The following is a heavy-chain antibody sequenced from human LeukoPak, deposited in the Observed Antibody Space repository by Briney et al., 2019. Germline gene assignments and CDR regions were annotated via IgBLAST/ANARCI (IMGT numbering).Heavy chain of an antibody. CDR3: ATHINWNYAGILDY. V-gene: IGHV1-2*06. D-gene: IGHD1-7*01. J-gene: IGHJ4*02. CDR1: GYTFTDYY. Sequence: ASVKVSCKASGYTFTDYYMHWLRQAPGQGLEWMGRINPNSGDTKFAQKFQGRVTMSRDTSLSTAYMELSRLTSDDTAVYFCATHINWNYAGILDYWGQGALVTVSS. CDR2: INPNSGDT.